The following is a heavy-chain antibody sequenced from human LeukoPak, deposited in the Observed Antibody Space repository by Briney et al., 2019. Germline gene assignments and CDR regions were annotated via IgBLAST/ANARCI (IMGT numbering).Heavy chain of an antibody. D-gene: IGHD6-6*01. CDR2: INPNSGGT. V-gene: IGHV1-2*02. J-gene: IGHJ6*03. CDR1: AYTFTAYY. CDR3: VREGSSSSSDYYYYYMDV. Sequence: VASVKLSCKSSAYTFTAYYMHWVRQAPGQGLEWMGWINPNSGGTNYAQKFQGRVTMTRDTSINTAYMELSRLRSDDTAVYYCVREGSSSSSDYYYYYMDVWGKGTTVTVSS.